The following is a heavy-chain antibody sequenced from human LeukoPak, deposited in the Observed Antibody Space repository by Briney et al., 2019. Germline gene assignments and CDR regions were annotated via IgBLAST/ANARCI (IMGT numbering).Heavy chain of an antibody. CDR1: GGSFSGYY. D-gene: IGHD6-13*01. Sequence: PSETLSLTCAVYGGSFSGYYWSWIRQPPGKGLEWIGEINHSGSTNYNPSLKSRVTISVDTSKNQFSLKLSSVTAADTAVYYCARSGPGSGSWSRTRSLSHWGQGTLVTVSS. V-gene: IGHV4-34*01. CDR2: INHSGST. J-gene: IGHJ4*02. CDR3: ARSGPGSGSWSRTRSLSH.